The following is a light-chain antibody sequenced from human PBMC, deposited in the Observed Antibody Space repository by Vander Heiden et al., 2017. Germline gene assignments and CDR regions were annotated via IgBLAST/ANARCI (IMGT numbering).Light chain of an antibody. V-gene: IGLV2-8*01. CDR2: EVS. Sequence: QSALTPPPSASGSPGQSVTISCTGTSSDVGGYYYVSWYQQHPGKAPKLMIYEVSKRPPGVPDRFSGSKSGNTASLTVSGLQAEDEADYYCSSYAGSNIPYVFGTGTKVTVL. CDR3: SSYAGSNIPYV. J-gene: IGLJ1*01. CDR1: SSDVGGYYY.